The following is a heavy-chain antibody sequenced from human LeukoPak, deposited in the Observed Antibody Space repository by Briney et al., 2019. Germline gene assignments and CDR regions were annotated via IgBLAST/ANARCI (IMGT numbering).Heavy chain of an antibody. J-gene: IGHJ4*02. CDR2: CSTGNGNT. CDR1: GDTFIRYG. Sequence: ASVKVSCKASGDTFIRYGISWVRQAPGQGLEWMGWCSTGNGNTNYGQKFQGRVTMTTDTSTSTAYMELRSLRSDDTAVYYCARGGSFYLGFDYWGQGTLVTVSS. D-gene: IGHD1-26*01. CDR3: ARGGSFYLGFDY. V-gene: IGHV1-18*01.